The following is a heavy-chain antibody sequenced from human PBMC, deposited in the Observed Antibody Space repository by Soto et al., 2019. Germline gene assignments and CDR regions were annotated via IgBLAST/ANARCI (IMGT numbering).Heavy chain of an antibody. Sequence: ASVKVSCKVSGYTLTELSMHWVRQAPGKGLEWMGGFDPEDGETIYAQKFQGRVTMTEDTSTDTAYMELSSLRSEDTAVYYCATYDNLGATTMFDPWGQGTLVTGLL. CDR1: GYTLTELS. V-gene: IGHV1-24*01. CDR2: FDPEDGET. D-gene: IGHD1-26*01. J-gene: IGHJ5*02. CDR3: ATYDNLGATTMFDP.